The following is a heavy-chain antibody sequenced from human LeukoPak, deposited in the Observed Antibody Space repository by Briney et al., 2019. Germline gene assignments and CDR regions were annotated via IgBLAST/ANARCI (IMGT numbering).Heavy chain of an antibody. J-gene: IGHJ6*02. Sequence: ASVKVSCKASGYTFTSYGISWVRQAPGQGLEWMGWISAYNGNTNYAQKFQGRVTITADKSTSTAYMELSSLRSEDTAVYYCARDSVNYYDSSGSHSDVWGQGTTVTVSS. CDR1: GYTFTSYG. CDR2: ISAYNGNT. CDR3: ARDSVNYYDSSGSHSDV. D-gene: IGHD3-22*01. V-gene: IGHV1-18*01.